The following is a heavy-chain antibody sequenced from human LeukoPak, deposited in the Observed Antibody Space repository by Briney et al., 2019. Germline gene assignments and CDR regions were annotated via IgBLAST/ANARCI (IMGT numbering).Heavy chain of an antibody. J-gene: IGHJ4*02. Sequence: GASVKVSCKASGYTFTGYYMHWVRQAPGQGLEWMGWINPNSGGTNYAQKFQGRVTMTRDTSISTAYMELSRLRSDDTAVYYCASTDFHYYDSSGYSHFDYWGQGTLVTVSS. CDR2: INPNSGGT. D-gene: IGHD3-22*01. CDR1: GYTFTGYY. V-gene: IGHV1-2*02. CDR3: ASTDFHYYDSSGYSHFDY.